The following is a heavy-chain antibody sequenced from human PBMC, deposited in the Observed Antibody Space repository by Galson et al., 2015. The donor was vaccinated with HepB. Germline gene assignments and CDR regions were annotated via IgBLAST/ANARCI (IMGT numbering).Heavy chain of an antibody. CDR1: GYTLTELS. CDR3: ATDLVVMGGMDV. D-gene: IGHD2-8*02. CDR2: FYPEDDET. J-gene: IGHJ6*02. V-gene: IGHV1-24*01. Sequence: SVKVSCKVSGYTLTELSMHWVRQAPGKGLEWMGGFYPEDDETIYAQKFQGRVTMTEDTSTDTAYMELSSLRSEDTAVYYCATDLVVMGGMDVWGQGTTVTVSS.